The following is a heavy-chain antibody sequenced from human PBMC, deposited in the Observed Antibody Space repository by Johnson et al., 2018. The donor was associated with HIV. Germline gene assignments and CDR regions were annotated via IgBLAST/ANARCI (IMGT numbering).Heavy chain of an antibody. D-gene: IGHD3-10*01. V-gene: IGHV3-33*06. J-gene: IGHJ3*02. CDR3: AKVAVATGAGGVGLNI. CDR2: IWYDGSNK. CDR1: GFTFSSYA. Sequence: QVQLVESGGGLVQPGGSLSLSCAASGFTFSSYAMSWVRQAPGKGLEWVAVIWYDGSNKYYADSVKGRLTISRDNSKNTLYLQMNSLRAEDTAVYYCAKVAVATGAGGVGLNIWCPGSMVTGSA.